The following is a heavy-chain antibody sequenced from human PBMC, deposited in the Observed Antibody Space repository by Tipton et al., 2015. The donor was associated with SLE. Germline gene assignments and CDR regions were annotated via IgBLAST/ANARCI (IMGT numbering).Heavy chain of an antibody. J-gene: IGHJ3*02. D-gene: IGHD2/OR15-2a*01. CDR3: ARDKKVLSRRVDAFDI. CDR1: GDSVSTSDFY. Sequence: TLSLICSVSGDSVSTSDFYWAWIRQHPGKGLEWIGYIYYQRHTYYNPSLRGRVIISKDTSKNQFSLELGSVTAADTAVYFCARDKKVLSRRVDAFDIWGPGTLVTVSS. CDR2: IYYQRHT. V-gene: IGHV4-31*03.